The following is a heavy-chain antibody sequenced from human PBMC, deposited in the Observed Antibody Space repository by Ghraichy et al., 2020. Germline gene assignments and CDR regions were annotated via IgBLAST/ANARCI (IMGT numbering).Heavy chain of an antibody. CDR2: INHSGST. V-gene: IGHV4-34*01. J-gene: IGHJ5*02. D-gene: IGHD2-15*01. CDR3: ARGTRDIVVVVAATIGGWFDP. CDR1: GGSFSGYY. Sequence: SETLSLTCAVYGGSFSGYYWSWIRQPPGKGLEWIGEINHSGSTNYNPSLKSRVTISVDTSKNQFSLKLSSVTAADTAVYYCARGTRDIVVVVAATIGGWFDPWGQGTLVTV.